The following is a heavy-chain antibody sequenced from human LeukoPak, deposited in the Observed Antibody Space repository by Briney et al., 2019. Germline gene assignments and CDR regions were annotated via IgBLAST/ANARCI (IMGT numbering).Heavy chain of an antibody. V-gene: IGHV3-23*01. CDR2: IVGGGGTT. CDR3: AKARLSTGWAYNDY. J-gene: IGHJ4*02. D-gene: IGHD6-19*01. Sequence: GRSLRLSCAASAASGFTFSSYAMHWVRQAPGKGLEWVSAIVGGGGTTFYADSVKGRFTISRDNSKNTVFLQMNSLRAEDTAVYFCAKARLSTGWAYNDYWGQGTLVTVSS. CDR1: AASGFTFSSYA.